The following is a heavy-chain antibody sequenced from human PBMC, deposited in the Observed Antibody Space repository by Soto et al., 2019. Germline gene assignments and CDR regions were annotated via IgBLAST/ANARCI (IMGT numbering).Heavy chain of an antibody. Sequence: QVQLVQSGAEVKKPGASVKVSCKASGYTFTSYAMHWVRQAPGQRLEWMGWINAGNGNTKYSQKFQGRVTITRDTSASTAYMELSSRRSEDTAVYYCARVTSIAVAGTINYWGQGTLVTVSS. CDR2: INAGNGNT. CDR1: GYTFTSYA. D-gene: IGHD6-19*01. CDR3: ARVTSIAVAGTINY. J-gene: IGHJ4*02. V-gene: IGHV1-3*01.